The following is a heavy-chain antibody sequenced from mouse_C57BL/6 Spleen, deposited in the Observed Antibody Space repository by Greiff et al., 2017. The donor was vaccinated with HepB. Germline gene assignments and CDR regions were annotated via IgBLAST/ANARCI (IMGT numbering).Heavy chain of an antibody. J-gene: IGHJ1*03. CDR1: GFTFSSYA. Sequence: EVQLVESGGGLVKPGGSLKLSCAASGFTFSSYAMSWVRQTPEKRLEWVATISDGGSYTYYPDNVKGRFTISRDNAKNNLYLQMSHLKSEDTAMYYCARDRDGYDWYFDVWGTRTTVTVSS. CDR2: ISDGGSYT. V-gene: IGHV5-4*01. CDR3: ARDRDGYDWYFDV. D-gene: IGHD2-2*01.